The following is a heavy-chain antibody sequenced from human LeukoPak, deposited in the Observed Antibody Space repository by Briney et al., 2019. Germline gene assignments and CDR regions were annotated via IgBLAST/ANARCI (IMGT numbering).Heavy chain of an antibody. V-gene: IGHV3-73*01. CDR3: THYRGASDYHDAFDI. Sequence: GGSLRLSCAASGFTFSGSAMHWVRQASGKGLEWVGRIRSKANSYATAYAASVKGRFTISRDDSKNTAYLQMNSLETEDTTVYYCTHYRGASDYHDAFDIWGQGTMVTVSS. J-gene: IGHJ3*02. D-gene: IGHD3-10*01. CDR1: GFTFSGSA. CDR2: IRSKANSYAT.